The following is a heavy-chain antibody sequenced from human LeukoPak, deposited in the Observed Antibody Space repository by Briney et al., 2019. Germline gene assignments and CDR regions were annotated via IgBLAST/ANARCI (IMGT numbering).Heavy chain of an antibody. D-gene: IGHD2-15*01. Sequence: SETLSLSCTVSDGSISSYYWRWIRQPPEKGLEWIGYIYYSGSTNYNPSLKSRVTISVDTSKNQFSLKLSSVTAADTAVYYCARYVYCSGGSCYDAFDIWGQGTMVTVSS. V-gene: IGHV4-59*01. CDR2: IYYSGST. CDR3: ARYVYCSGGSCYDAFDI. CDR1: DGSISSYY. J-gene: IGHJ3*02.